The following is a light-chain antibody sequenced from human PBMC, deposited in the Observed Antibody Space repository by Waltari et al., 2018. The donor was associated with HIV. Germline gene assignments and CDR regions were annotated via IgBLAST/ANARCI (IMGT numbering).Light chain of an antibody. CDR1: GGSTASNY. V-gene: IGLV6-57*03. CDR2: EDD. Sequence: NFMLTQPPSVSESPGKTVTISCTRSGGSTASNYVQWYQQRPGSAPTTLIYEDDQRPAGVPDRFSGSIDTSSNSASLTISGLKTEDEADYYCQSFDTSNQWIFGGGTKLTVL. CDR3: QSFDTSNQWI. J-gene: IGLJ2*01.